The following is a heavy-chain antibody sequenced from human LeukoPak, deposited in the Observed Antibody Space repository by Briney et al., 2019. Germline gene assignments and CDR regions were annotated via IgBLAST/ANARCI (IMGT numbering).Heavy chain of an antibody. V-gene: IGHV1-46*01. CDR3: AREESGGYFDY. D-gene: IGHD2-8*02. CDR1: GYTFTSYG. Sequence: GASVKVSCKASGYTFTSYGISWVRQAPGQGLEWMGLINPTGTGTNYAQKFRGRVTLTRDTSTTTVYMELSSLRSEDSAVYYCAREESGGYFDYWGQGTLVTVSS. J-gene: IGHJ4*02. CDR2: INPTGTGT.